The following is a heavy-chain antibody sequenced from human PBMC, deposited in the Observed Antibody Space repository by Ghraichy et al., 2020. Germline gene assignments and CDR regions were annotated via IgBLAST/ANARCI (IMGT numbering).Heavy chain of an antibody. D-gene: IGHD3-22*01. V-gene: IGHV4-34*01. J-gene: IGHJ4*02. CDR2: INHSGST. CDR1: GGSFSGYY. Sequence: SETLSLTCAVYGGSFSGYYWSWIRQPPGKGLEWIGEINHSGSTNYNPSLKSRVTISVDTSKNQFSLKLSSVTAADTAVYYCARGPIGYYDSSGSSCFDYWGQGTLVTVSS. CDR3: ARGPIGYYDSSGSSCFDY.